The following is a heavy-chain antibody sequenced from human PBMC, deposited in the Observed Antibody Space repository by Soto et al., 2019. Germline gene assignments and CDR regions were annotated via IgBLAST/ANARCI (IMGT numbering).Heavy chain of an antibody. Sequence: QVQLVESGGGLVKPGGSLRLSCAASGFTFNYYYMSWIRQAPGKGLEWVSYISSNGSYTNYADSVKGRFTISRDNAKNSLYLQMNRLRAEDTAVYYCATTEHFYGPLRLYFQQWGQGTLVTVSS. J-gene: IGHJ1*01. CDR3: ATTEHFYGPLRLYFQQ. CDR1: GFTFNYYY. D-gene: IGHD4-17*01. CDR2: ISSNGSYT. V-gene: IGHV3-11*06.